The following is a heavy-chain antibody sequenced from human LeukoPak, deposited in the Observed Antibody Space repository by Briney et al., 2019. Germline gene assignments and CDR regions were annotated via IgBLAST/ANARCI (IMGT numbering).Heavy chain of an antibody. Sequence: GGSLRLSCAASGFTFSSYGMHWVRQAPGKGLEWVAVISYDGSNKYYADSVKGRFTISRDNSKNTLYLQMSSLRAEDTAVYYCANGRYKDILTGRPYWGQGTLVTVSS. D-gene: IGHD3-9*01. J-gene: IGHJ4*02. CDR1: GFTFSSYG. V-gene: IGHV3-30*18. CDR2: ISYDGSNK. CDR3: ANGRYKDILTGRPY.